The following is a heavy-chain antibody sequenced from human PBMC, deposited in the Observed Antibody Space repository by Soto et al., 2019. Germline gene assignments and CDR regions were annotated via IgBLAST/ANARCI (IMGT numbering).Heavy chain of an antibody. V-gene: IGHV3-72*01. Sequence: GGSLILSCAASGFTFGDHYMHWVRQSPGKGLEWVGRIRNKANRYTTEYAASVKGRFTISRDDSRNSLYLQMNSLKTEDTAVYYCKRDDPLATGLLDLWGPGNLV. J-gene: IGHJ4*01. D-gene: IGHD2-8*02. CDR1: GFTFGDHY. CDR3: KRDDPLATGLLDL. CDR2: IRNKANRYTT.